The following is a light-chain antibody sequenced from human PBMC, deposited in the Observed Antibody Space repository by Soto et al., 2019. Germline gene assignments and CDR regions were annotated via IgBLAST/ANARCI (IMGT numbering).Light chain of an antibody. CDR3: QQYGSSGT. V-gene: IGKV3-20*01. Sequence: EIVLTQSPGTLSLSPGEIATLSCTASQSVSTNYLAWYQQKPGQAPRVLIYGASNRATGIPDRLSGSGSGTDFTLTISRMEPEDFAVYYCQQYGSSGTFGQGTKVDIK. J-gene: IGKJ1*01. CDR1: QSVSTNY. CDR2: GAS.